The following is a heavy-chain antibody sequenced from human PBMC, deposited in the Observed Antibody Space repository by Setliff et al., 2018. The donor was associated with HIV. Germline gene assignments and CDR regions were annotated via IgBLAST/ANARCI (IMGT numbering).Heavy chain of an antibody. CDR1: GYTFTNYY. Sequence: ASVKVSCKASGYTFTNYYMHWVRQAPGQGLEWMGIINPTGGSTSYAEKFQGRVTITADESTSTAYMELSSLRSDDTAVYFCARGIGTNNWFDLWGQGTLVTVSS. CDR3: ARGIGTNNWFDL. J-gene: IGHJ5*02. CDR2: INPTGGST. V-gene: IGHV1-46*01. D-gene: IGHD3-10*01.